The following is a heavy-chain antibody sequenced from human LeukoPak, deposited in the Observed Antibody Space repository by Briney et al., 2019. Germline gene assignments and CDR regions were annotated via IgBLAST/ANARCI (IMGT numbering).Heavy chain of an antibody. CDR3: VRPDYPYTSGTFFDS. Sequence: GGSLRLSCATSGFTFSAFGMHWVRRAPGKGLEWITFIRHDGSHEYYADSVKGRFTISRDNSKNTLYLQMNSLSTEDAAVYYCVRPDYPYTSGTFFDSWGQGIQVTVSS. V-gene: IGHV3-30*02. D-gene: IGHD6-19*01. J-gene: IGHJ4*02. CDR1: GFTFSAFG. CDR2: IRHDGSHE.